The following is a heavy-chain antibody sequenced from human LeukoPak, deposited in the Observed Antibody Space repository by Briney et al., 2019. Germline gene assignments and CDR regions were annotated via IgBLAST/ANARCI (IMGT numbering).Heavy chain of an antibody. J-gene: IGHJ4*02. CDR2: INPSGGST. CDR1: GYTFTSYY. V-gene: IGHV1-46*01. D-gene: IGHD6-19*01. Sequence: ASVKVSCKASGYTFTSYYMHWVRQAPGQGLEWMGIINPSGGSTSYAQKFQGRVTMTRDTSTSTVYMELSSLRSEDTAVYHCAYLIAVAGTQFDYWGQGTLVTVSS. CDR3: AYLIAVAGTQFDY.